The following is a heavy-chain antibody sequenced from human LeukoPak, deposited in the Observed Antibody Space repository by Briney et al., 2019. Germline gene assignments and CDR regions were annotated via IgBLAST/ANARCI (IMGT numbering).Heavy chain of an antibody. D-gene: IGHD3-16*02. CDR3: ARGTEYYDYVWGSYRSGFDY. CDR2: ISSSSSTI. Sequence: PGGSLRLSCAASGFTFSSYAMNWVRQAPGKGLEWVSYISSSSSTIYYADSVKGRFTISRDNAKNSLYLQMNSLRAEDTAVYYCARGTEYYDYVWGSYRSGFDYWGQGTLVTVSS. CDR1: GFTFSSYA. J-gene: IGHJ4*02. V-gene: IGHV3-48*01.